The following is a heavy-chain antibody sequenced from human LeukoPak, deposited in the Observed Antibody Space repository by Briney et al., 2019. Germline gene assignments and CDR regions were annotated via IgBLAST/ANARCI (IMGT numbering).Heavy chain of an antibody. V-gene: IGHV3-33*01. CDR1: GFTLSSNG. Sequence: GGSLRLSCAASGFTLSSNGMHWVRQAPGKGLEWVAVIWNDGSNTYYADSVKGRFTISRDNSKNTLYLQMNSLRAEDTALYYCARDVSGHNWFDPWGQGALVTVSS. CDR3: ARDVSGHNWFDP. CDR2: IWNDGSNT. J-gene: IGHJ5*02. D-gene: IGHD1-14*01.